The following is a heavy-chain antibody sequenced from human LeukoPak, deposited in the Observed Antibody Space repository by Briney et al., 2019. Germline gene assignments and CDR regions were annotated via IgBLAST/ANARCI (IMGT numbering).Heavy chain of an antibody. CDR2: IIPILGIA. D-gene: IGHD4-17*01. V-gene: IGHV1-69*04. CDR3: ARVGRGDDYGDYGWGY. CDR1: GGTFSSYA. Sequence: SVKVSCKASGGTFSSYAISWVRQAPGQGLEWMGRIIPILGIANYAQKFQGRVTIIADKSTSTAYMELSSLRSEDTAVYYCARVGRGDDYGDYGWGYWGQGTLVTVSS. J-gene: IGHJ4*02.